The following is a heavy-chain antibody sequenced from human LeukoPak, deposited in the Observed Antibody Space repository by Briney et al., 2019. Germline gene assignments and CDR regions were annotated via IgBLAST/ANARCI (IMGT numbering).Heavy chain of an antibody. J-gene: IGHJ4*02. CDR2: IIPILGIA. Sequence: SVKVSCKASGGTFSSYTISWVRQAPGQGLEWMGRIIPILGIANYAQKFQGRVTITADKSTSTAYMELSSLRSEDTAVYYCAREYSSSSFDYWGQGTLVTVSS. D-gene: IGHD6-6*01. CDR1: GGTFSSYT. CDR3: AREYSSSSFDY. V-gene: IGHV1-69*04.